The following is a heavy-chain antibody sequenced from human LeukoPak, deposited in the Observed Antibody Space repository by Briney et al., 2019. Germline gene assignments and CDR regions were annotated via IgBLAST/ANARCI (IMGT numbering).Heavy chain of an antibody. D-gene: IGHD3-22*01. CDR2: IYTSGST. Sequence: SETLSLTCTVSGGSISSYYWSWIRQPAGKGLEWIGRIYTSGSTNYNPSLKSRVTISVDTSKNQFSLTLSSVTAADTAMYYCARHYYDGSGYYHLDYWGRGTLVTVSS. J-gene: IGHJ4*02. V-gene: IGHV4-4*07. CDR3: ARHYYDGSGYYHLDY. CDR1: GGSISSYY.